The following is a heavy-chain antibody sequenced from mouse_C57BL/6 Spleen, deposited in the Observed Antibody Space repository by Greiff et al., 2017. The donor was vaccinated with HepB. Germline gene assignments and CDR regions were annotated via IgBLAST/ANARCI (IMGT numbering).Heavy chain of an antibody. Sequence: QVQLQQSGAELVKPGASVKISCKASGYAFSSYWMNWVKQRPGKGLEWIGQIYPGDGDTNYNGKFKGKATLTADKSSSTAYMQLSSLTSEDSAVYFCARLDDYDPWFAYWGQGTLVTVSA. V-gene: IGHV1-80*01. CDR1: GYAFSSYW. D-gene: IGHD2-4*01. CDR2: IYPGDGDT. CDR3: ARLDDYDPWFAY. J-gene: IGHJ3*01.